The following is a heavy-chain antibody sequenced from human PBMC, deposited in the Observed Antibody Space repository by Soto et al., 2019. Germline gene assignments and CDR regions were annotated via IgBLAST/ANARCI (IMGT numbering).Heavy chain of an antibody. CDR3: ARGRTVRNYADDSSDYFYFFDY. Sequence: SETLSLTCTVSGDSISTFYWGWMRQSPGKELEWIGYVYYTGSTNYNPSLKSRVTISVDRSKNQFSLKLTSANAEDTAVYYCARGRTVRNYADDSSDYFYFFDYWGQGTQVTVSS. V-gene: IGHV4-59*01. CDR2: VYYTGST. CDR1: GDSISTFY. D-gene: IGHD3-22*01. J-gene: IGHJ4*02.